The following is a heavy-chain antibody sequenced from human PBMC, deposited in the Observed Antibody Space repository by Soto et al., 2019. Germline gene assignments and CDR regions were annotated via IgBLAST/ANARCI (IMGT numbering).Heavy chain of an antibody. CDR2: ISGSGGST. CDR3: AKDRAQQQLVFFDY. Sequence: LRLSCAASGFTFSSYAMSWVRQAPGKGLEWVSAISGSGGSTYYADSVKGRFTISRDNSKNTLYLQMNSLRGEDTAVYYCAKDRAQQQLVFFDYWGQGTLVTVSS. CDR1: GFTFSSYA. J-gene: IGHJ4*02. V-gene: IGHV3-23*01. D-gene: IGHD6-13*01.